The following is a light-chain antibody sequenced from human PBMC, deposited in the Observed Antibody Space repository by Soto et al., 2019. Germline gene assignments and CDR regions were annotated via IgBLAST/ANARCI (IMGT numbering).Light chain of an antibody. J-gene: IGLJ1*01. CDR3: SSYTSSSTPYV. CDR2: EVS. Sequence: QSALTQPASVSGSPGQSITISCTGTSSDVGGYNYVSWYQQHPGKAPKLMIYEVSNRPSGVYNRFSGSKSGNTASLTISGLQAEDGADYYCSSYTSSSTPYVFGTGTKVTVL. CDR1: SSDVGGYNY. V-gene: IGLV2-14*01.